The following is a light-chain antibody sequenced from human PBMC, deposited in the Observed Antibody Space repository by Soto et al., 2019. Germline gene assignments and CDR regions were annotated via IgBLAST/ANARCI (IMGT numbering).Light chain of an antibody. CDR1: RDISSW. Sequence: DIQMTQSPSSVSAYVGDRVTITCRASRDISSWLAWYQQKPGKTPKLLIYAASTLQSGGPSRFSGSGSGTDFALTISSLQPEDLGTYYCQQSNSFLGISFGQGTRLEIK. CDR3: QQSNSFLGIS. V-gene: IGKV1D-12*01. CDR2: AAS. J-gene: IGKJ5*01.